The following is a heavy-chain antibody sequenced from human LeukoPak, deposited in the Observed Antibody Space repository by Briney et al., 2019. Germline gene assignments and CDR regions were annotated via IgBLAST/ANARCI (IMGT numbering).Heavy chain of an antibody. CDR3: AKRETRGVFDC. Sequence: GGSLRLSCAVSGITLSNYGMSWVRQAPGKGLEWVAGISGSGGGTNYADSVKGRFTISRDNPKNTLYLQMNSLRAEDTAVYYCAKRETRGVFDCWGQGTLVTVSS. CDR1: GITLSNYG. J-gene: IGHJ4*02. V-gene: IGHV3-23*01. CDR2: ISGSGGGT. D-gene: IGHD1-26*01.